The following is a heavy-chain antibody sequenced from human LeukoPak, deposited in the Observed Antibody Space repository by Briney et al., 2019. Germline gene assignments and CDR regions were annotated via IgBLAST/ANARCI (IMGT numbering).Heavy chain of an antibody. CDR3: ARGSGWYPH. CDR2: ISYSGDT. V-gene: IGHV4-59*01. Sequence: SETLSLTCTVSGDSISPYYWAWIRQPVGKGLEWIGYISYSGDTKYNPSLKSRLSMSVDTSKNQCSLMLTSVTAADTAVYYCARGSGWYPHWGQGTLVTVSS. D-gene: IGHD6-19*01. J-gene: IGHJ1*01. CDR1: GDSISPYY.